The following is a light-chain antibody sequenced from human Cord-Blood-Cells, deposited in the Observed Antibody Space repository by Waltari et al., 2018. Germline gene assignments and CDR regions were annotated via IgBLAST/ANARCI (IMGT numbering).Light chain of an antibody. J-gene: IGLJ1*01. CDR3: SSYAGSNNNYV. CDR2: EVS. V-gene: IGLV2-8*01. Sequence: QSALTHPPSPSGSPGQSVTLSCTGTSSDVGGYHYVSWYQQHPGKAPKLMIYEVSKRPSGVPDRFSGSKSGNTASLTVSGLQAEDEADYYCSSYAGSNNNYVFGTGTKVTVL. CDR1: SSDVGGYHY.